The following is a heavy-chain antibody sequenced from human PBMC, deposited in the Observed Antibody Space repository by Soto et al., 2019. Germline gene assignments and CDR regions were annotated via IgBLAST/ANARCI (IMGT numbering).Heavy chain of an antibody. Sequence: QVQLVQSGAEVKKPGASVKVSCKASGYTFTSYGIRWVRQAPGQGLEWMGWIIAYNGNTNYAQKCQGRVTMTTDTATSTAYMERRSLRSDATAVYSCARDRIVGATPPYDVDYRGQGTLVTVSA. CDR2: IIAYNGNT. CDR3: ARDRIVGATPPYDVDY. J-gene: IGHJ4*02. CDR1: GYTFTSYG. V-gene: IGHV1-18*01. D-gene: IGHD1-26*01.